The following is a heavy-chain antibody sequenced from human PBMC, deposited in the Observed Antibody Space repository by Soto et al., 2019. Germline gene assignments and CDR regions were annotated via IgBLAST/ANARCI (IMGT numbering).Heavy chain of an antibody. CDR3: ARLKRGYSYGSIIDF. CDR2: IFYSGST. V-gene: IGHV4-59*08. CDR1: GDSIRNYY. Sequence: SETLSLTCTVSGDSIRNYYWSWIRQPPGKGLEYIGYIFYSGSTNYNPSLKSRVAISVDTSRNQFALKLRPVTAADTATYYCARLKRGYSYGSIIDFWGRGTLVTVSS. J-gene: IGHJ4*01. D-gene: IGHD5-18*01.